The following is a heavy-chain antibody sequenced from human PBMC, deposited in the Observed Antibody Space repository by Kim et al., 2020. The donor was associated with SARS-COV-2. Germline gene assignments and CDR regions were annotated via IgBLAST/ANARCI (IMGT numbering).Heavy chain of an antibody. J-gene: IGHJ6*02. Sequence: GESLKISCKGSGYGFIGYWIAWVRQKPGKGLEWMGLMYPGDSDTRYSPSFQGQVTIPADKSITTAFLQWSSLKASDTAIYYCARLGDCRGRGCHSDYHFGLDVWGQGTTVAVPS. CDR3: ARLGDCRGRGCHSDYHFGLDV. V-gene: IGHV5-51*01. D-gene: IGHD2-15*01. CDR2: MYPGDSDT. CDR1: GYGFIGYW.